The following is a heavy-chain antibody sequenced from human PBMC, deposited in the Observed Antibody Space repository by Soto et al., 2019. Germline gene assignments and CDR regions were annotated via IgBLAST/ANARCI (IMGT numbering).Heavy chain of an antibody. CDR1: GYAFTSYA. CDR2: INAGNGNT. J-gene: IGHJ4*02. D-gene: IGHD1-26*01. Sequence: ASVKVSCKASGYAFTSYAMHWVRQAPGQRLEWMGWINAGNGNTKYSQKFQGRITITADKSTNTAYMELSSLRSEDTAVFYCAVPDNPNIDPGRDFFDYWGQGTLVTVSS. CDR3: AVPDNPNIDPGRDFFDY. V-gene: IGHV1-3*01.